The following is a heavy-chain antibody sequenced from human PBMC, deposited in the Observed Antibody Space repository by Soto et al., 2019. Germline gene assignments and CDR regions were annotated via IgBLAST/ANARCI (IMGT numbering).Heavy chain of an antibody. V-gene: IGHV6-1*01. CDR1: GDSVSSNTAS. CDR2: TYFRSKWYD. J-gene: IGHJ5*02. Sequence: SQTLSLTCAISGDSVSSNTASWNWIRQSPSRGLEWLGRTYFRSKWYDDYAVSVKSRIIINPDTSNNQFSLQLNSVTPEDTAVYFCAKGDNLGPKTGYAFDPWGQGIMVTVSS. CDR3: AKGDNLGPKTGYAFDP. D-gene: IGHD5-12*01.